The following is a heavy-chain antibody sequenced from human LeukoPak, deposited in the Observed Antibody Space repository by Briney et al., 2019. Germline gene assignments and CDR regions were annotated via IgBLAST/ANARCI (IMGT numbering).Heavy chain of an antibody. CDR2: ISAYNGNT. J-gene: IGHJ6*03. D-gene: IGHD3-10*01. CDR1: GYTFTRYG. V-gene: IGHV1-18*01. Sequence: ASVKVSCKASGYTFTRYGISWVRQAPGQGLEWMGWISAYNGNTNYARKLQGRVTMTTDTSASTAYMELRSLTSDDTAVYYCAIDRGDGYNYYVDVWGKGTTVTVSS. CDR3: AIDRGDGYNYYVDV.